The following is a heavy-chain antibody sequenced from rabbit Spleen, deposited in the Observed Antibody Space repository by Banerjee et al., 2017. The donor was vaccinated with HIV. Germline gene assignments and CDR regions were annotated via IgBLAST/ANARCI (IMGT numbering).Heavy chain of an antibody. Sequence: EESGGDLVQPEGSLTLTCKVSGFDFSSDAMCWVRQAPGKGPECIACIYNGDGSTYYASWVNGRFTVSKTSSTTVTLQMTSLTVADTATYFCARSGYVGWGGDGDLMGNKLWGQGTLVTVS. CDR2: IYNGDGST. CDR1: GFDFSSDA. V-gene: IGHV1S47*01. J-gene: IGHJ6*01. CDR3: ARSGYVGWGGDGDLMGNKL. D-gene: IGHD4-1*01.